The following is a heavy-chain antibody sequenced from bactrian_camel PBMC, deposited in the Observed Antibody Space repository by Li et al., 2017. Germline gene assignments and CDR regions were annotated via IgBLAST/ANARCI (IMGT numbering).Heavy chain of an antibody. CDR1: GHTYTSGC. CDR2: FGGDGSA. J-gene: IGHJ6*01. D-gene: IGHD3*01. Sequence: HVQLVESGGGSVQAGGSLRLSCVASGHTYTSGCMAWFRQAPGKEPEGVAAFGGDGSADYADSVKARFTISRDNAKSTLYLQMNNLKPEDTAMYYCAADRALDDDCYVGSLYTDFAYWGQGTQVTVSS. CDR3: AADRALDDDCYVGSLYTDFAY. V-gene: IGHV3S55*01.